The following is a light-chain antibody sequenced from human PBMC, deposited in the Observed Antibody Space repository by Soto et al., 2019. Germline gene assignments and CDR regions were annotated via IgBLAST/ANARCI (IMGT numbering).Light chain of an antibody. CDR3: SSYTSSSTV. J-gene: IGLJ2*01. CDR2: DVS. V-gene: IGLV2-14*01. CDR1: SSDVGGYNY. Sequence: QSALTQPASVSGSPGQSITISCTGTSSDVGGYNYVSWYQQHPGKAPKLMIYDVSIRPSGVSNRFSGSKSGNTASLTISGLQAEDEADYYCSSYTSSSTVFGGGTKVTVL.